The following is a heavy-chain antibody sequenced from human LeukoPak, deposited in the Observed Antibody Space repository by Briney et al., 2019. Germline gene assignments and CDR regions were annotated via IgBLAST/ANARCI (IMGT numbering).Heavy chain of an antibody. Sequence: GGSLRLSCAASGFTFSSYAMSWVRQAPGNGLEWVSAISGSGGSTYYADSVKGRFTISRDNSKNTLYLQMNSLRAEDTAVYYCAKGRGYSSRCADYWGQGTLVTVSS. J-gene: IGHJ4*02. V-gene: IGHV3-23*01. CDR2: ISGSGGST. CDR3: AKGRGYSSRCADY. D-gene: IGHD6-19*01. CDR1: GFTFSSYA.